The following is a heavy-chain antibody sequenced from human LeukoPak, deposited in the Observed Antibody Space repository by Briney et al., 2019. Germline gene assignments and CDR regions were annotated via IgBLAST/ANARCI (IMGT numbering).Heavy chain of an antibody. Sequence: ASVKVSCKASGYTFTSYYMHWVRQAPGQGLEWMEIINPSGGSTSYAQKFQGRVTMTRDTSTSTVYMELSSLRSEDTAVYYCAREPFVDTAMVDYYYYGMDVWGQGTTVTVSS. CDR1: GYTFTSYY. CDR2: INPSGGST. CDR3: AREPFVDTAMVDYYYYGMDV. V-gene: IGHV1-46*01. J-gene: IGHJ6*02. D-gene: IGHD5-18*01.